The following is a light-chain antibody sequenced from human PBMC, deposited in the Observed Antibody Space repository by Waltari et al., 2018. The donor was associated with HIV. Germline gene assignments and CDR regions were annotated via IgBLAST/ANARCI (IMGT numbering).Light chain of an antibody. J-gene: IGLJ2*01. V-gene: IGLV2-14*01. CDR2: EVS. CDR1: SSAVGSYDY. CDR3: SSYTSTTTVI. Sequence: QSALTQPASVSGAPGQSITISCTGTSSAVGSYDYVSWYQQHPGKAPKLMIFEVSHRPSGVSDRFSGSKPGNTASLTISGLLADDEADYYCSSYTSTTTVIFGGGTKVTVL.